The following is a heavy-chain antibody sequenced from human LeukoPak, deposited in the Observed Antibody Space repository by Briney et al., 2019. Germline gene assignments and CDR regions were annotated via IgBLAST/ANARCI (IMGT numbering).Heavy chain of an antibody. Sequence: GGSLRLSCAASGFTFSSYSMNWVRQAPGKGLEWVSSISSSSYIYYADSVRGRFTISRDNAKNSLYLQMNSLRAEDTAVYYCARNYYDSSGYLLPDYWGQGTLVTVSS. CDR1: GFTFSSYS. V-gene: IGHV3-21*01. D-gene: IGHD3-22*01. CDR2: ISSSSYI. CDR3: ARNYYDSSGYLLPDY. J-gene: IGHJ4*02.